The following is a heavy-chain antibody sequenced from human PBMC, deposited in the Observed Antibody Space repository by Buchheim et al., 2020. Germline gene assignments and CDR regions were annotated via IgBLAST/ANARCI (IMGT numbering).Heavy chain of an antibody. CDR2: INHSGST. V-gene: IGHV4-34*01. CDR3: ARTDIVVVPAAIRESFYFDY. Sequence: QVQLQRWGAGLLKPSETLSLTCAVYGGSFSGYYWSWIRQPPGKGLEWIGEINHSGSTNYNPSPKSRVTISVDTSKSQFSLKLSSVTAADTAVYYCARTDIVVVPAAIRESFYFDYWGQGTL. D-gene: IGHD2-2*02. J-gene: IGHJ4*02. CDR1: GGSFSGYY.